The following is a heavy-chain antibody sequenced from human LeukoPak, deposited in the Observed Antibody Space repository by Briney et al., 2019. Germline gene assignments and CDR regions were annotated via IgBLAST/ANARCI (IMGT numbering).Heavy chain of an antibody. CDR1: GLTFYNTW. D-gene: IGHD5-12*01. V-gene: IGHV3-15*07. CDR2: IKTKSDGGTT. CDR3: ATGGYDFSY. Sequence: GGSLRLSCTASGLTFYNTWMNWVRRAPGKGLEWVGRIKTKSDGGTTDYAAPIKGRFTISRDDSKNTLFLQMNSLKTEDTAVYYCATGGYDFSYWGQGTLVTVSS. J-gene: IGHJ4*02.